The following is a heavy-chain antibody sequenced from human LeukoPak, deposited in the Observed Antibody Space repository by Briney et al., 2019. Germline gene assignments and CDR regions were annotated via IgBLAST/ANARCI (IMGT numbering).Heavy chain of an antibody. CDR2: IYYSGST. CDR1: GGSISSSSYY. Sequence: PSETLSLTCTVSGGSISSSSYYWGWIRQPPGKGLEWIGSIYYSGSTYYNPSLKSRVTISVDTSKIQFSLKLSSVTATDTAVYYCARTALGSNYFDYWGQGTLVTVSS. D-gene: IGHD7-27*01. CDR3: ARTALGSNYFDY. J-gene: IGHJ4*02. V-gene: IGHV4-39*01.